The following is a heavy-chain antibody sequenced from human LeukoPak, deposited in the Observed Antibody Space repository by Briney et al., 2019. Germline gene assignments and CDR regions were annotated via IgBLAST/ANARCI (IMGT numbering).Heavy chain of an antibody. D-gene: IGHD3-22*01. CDR1: GFTFSIYS. Sequence: GGSLRLSCAASGFTFSIYSMNWVRQAPGKGLEWVSSISSSSSYIYYADSVKGRFTISRDNAKNSLYLQMNSLRAEDTAVYYCARSSSGYYNYWGQGTLVTVSS. J-gene: IGHJ4*02. CDR3: ARSSSGYYNY. V-gene: IGHV3-21*01. CDR2: ISSSSSYI.